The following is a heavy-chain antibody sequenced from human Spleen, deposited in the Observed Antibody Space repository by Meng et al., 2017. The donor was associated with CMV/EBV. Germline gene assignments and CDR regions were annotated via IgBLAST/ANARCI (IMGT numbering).Heavy chain of an antibody. Sequence: GESLKISCAASGFTFSSYRMNWVRQAPGKGLEWVSFISSGSEYIYYSDSVKGRFTISRDNAKNSVYLQMNTLRPEDTAVYYCARGNFWSNYLDVWGQGALVTVSS. D-gene: IGHD3-3*01. V-gene: IGHV3-21*01. CDR1: GFTFSSYR. CDR3: ARGNFWSNYLDV. CDR2: ISSGSEYI. J-gene: IGHJ4*02.